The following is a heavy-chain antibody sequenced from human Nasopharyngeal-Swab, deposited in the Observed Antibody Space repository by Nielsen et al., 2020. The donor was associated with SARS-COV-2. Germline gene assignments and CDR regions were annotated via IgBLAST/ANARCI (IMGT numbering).Heavy chain of an antibody. CDR3: ASLLWFGELPSDYYYYGMDV. Sequence: GGSLRLSCAASGFTFSAFAMNWVRQAPGKGLEWLAYISSSGSTIYYADSVKGRFTISRDNAKNSLYLQMNSLRAEDTAVYYCASLLWFGELPSDYYYYGMDVWGQGTTVTVSS. J-gene: IGHJ6*02. V-gene: IGHV3-48*04. CDR1: GFTFSAFA. CDR2: ISSSGSTI. D-gene: IGHD3-10*01.